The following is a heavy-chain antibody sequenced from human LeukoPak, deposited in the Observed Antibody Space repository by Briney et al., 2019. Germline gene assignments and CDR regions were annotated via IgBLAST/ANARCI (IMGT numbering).Heavy chain of an antibody. D-gene: IGHD3-22*01. CDR1: GFTFINYW. V-gene: IGHV3-7*01. CDR3: ARAGYYDSSGYFVY. CDR2: INPDGSEE. Sequence: GGSLRLSCAASGFTFINYWMSWVRQAPGKGLEWVGNINPDGSEEYYVDSVKGRFTISRDNAKNSLYLQMNSLRAEDTAVYYCARAGYYDSSGYFVYWGQGTLVTVSS. J-gene: IGHJ4*02.